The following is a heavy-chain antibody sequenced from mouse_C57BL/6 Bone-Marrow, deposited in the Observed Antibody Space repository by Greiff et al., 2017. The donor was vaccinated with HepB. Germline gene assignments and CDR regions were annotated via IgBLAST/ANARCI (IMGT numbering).Heavy chain of an antibody. CDR3: ARDGGYSYFDV. CDR1: GYSITSGYY. V-gene: IGHV3-6*01. J-gene: IGHJ1*03. D-gene: IGHD1-1*02. Sequence: EVQLQESGPGLVKPSQSLSLTCSVTGYSITSGYYWNWIRQFPGNKLEWMGYISYDGSNNYNPSLKNRISITRDTSKNQFFLKLNSVTTEDTATYYCARDGGYSYFDVWGTGTTVTVSS. CDR2: ISYDGSN.